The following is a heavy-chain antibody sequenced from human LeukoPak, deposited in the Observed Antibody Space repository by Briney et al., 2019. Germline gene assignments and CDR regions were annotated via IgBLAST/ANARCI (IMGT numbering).Heavy chain of an antibody. CDR1: AFTFSDHY. J-gene: IGHJ6*03. Sequence: GGSLRLSCAASAFTFSDHYMHWVRQAPEKGLEWVGRTSNKANSYTTEYAASVKGRFTISRDDSKNSLYLQMNSPKTEDTAVYYCARGAYSGSYYGYYYYYYMDVWGKGTTVTVSS. CDR2: TSNKANSYTT. V-gene: IGHV3-72*01. D-gene: IGHD1-26*01. CDR3: ARGAYSGSYYGYYYYYYMDV.